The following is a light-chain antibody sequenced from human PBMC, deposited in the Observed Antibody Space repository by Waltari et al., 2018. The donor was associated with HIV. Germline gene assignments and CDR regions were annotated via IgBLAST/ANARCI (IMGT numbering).Light chain of an antibody. CDR1: QNINNY. V-gene: IGKV1-39*01. Sequence: DIQMTQSPSSLSASVGDRVTITCRARQNINNYLNWYQQKPGRAPRVLISTATTLQSGVPSRFSGSGSGTHFSLTITGLQPEDFGTYFCQQSYTSPTFGPGTTVDLK. CDR2: TAT. J-gene: IGKJ3*01. CDR3: QQSYTSPT.